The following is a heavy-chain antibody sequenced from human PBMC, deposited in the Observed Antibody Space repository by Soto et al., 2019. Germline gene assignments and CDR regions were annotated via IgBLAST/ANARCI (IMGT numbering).Heavy chain of an antibody. CDR3: AKGNAIFGVALPMDV. CDR2: ISDDGSNK. CDR1: GFTFSSYG. Sequence: QVQRVESGGGVVQPGRSLRLSCAAAGFTFSSYGMHWFRQAPGKGPEWVAVISDDGSNKYYGGSVKVRFTGSRDNSKNTLYLQMNSLRVEDTAVYSCAKGNAIFGVALPMDVWGQGTTVTVSS. D-gene: IGHD3-3*01. V-gene: IGHV3-30*18. J-gene: IGHJ6*02.